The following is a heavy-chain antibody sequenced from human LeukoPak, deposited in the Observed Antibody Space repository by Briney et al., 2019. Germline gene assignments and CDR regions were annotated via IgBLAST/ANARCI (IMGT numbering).Heavy chain of an antibody. CDR1: GFTFNSYW. CDR2: INQDGSEK. V-gene: IGHV3-7*05. J-gene: IGHJ4*02. CDR3: TTFYTRLTDY. Sequence: GGSLRLSCAASGFTFNSYWISWVRQAPGKGLEWLANINQDGSEKYYVDSVKGRFTISRDNAKNSLYLQMNSLRAEDTAVYYCTTFYTRLTDYWGQGALVTVSS. D-gene: IGHD2/OR15-2a*01.